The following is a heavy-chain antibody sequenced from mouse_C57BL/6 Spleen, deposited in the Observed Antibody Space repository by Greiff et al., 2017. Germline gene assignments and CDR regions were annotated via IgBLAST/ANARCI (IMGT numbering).Heavy chain of an antibody. Sequence: QVQLQQPGTELVKPGASVKLSCKASGYTFTSYWMHWVKQRPGQGLEWIGNINPSNSGTNYNEKFKSKATLTVDKSSSTAYMQLSSLTSEDSAVYFCASSVYYGYFHWYFDVWGTGTMVTVAS. D-gene: IGHD2-3*01. J-gene: IGHJ1*03. CDR3: ASSVYYGYFHWYFDV. V-gene: IGHV1-53*01. CDR2: INPSNSGT. CDR1: GYTFTSYW.